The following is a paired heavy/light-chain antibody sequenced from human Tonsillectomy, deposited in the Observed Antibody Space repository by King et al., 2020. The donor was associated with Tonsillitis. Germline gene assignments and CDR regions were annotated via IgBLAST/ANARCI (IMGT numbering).Heavy chain of an antibody. Sequence: QVQLQESGPGLVKPSETLSLTCTVSGVSISSYYWSWIRQSPGNGLEWIGYIYSSGTTHYNPSLKSRVTISIDTSNNQVSLKVNSVTAADTAVYYCARTTLSARPGSFDYWGQGTLATVSS. D-gene: IGHD6-6*01. CDR1: GVSISSYY. CDR3: ARTTLSARPGSFDY. CDR2: IYSSGTT. V-gene: IGHV4-59*01. J-gene: IGHJ4*02.
Light chain of an antibody. J-gene: IGKJ2*01. CDR1: QSLLDSDDGNTY. CDR2: TVS. V-gene: IGKV2-40*01. CDR3: MQRIEFPPL. Sequence: DIVMSQSPLSLPVTPGEPASISCRSSQSLLDSDDGNTYLDWYLQKPGQSPQLLIYTVSYRASGVPDRFSGSGSGTDFTLKISRVEAEDVGVYYCMQRIEFPPLFGQGTKLEIK.